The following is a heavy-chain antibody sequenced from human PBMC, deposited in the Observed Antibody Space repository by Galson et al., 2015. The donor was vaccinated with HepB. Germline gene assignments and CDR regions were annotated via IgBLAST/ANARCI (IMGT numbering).Heavy chain of an antibody. J-gene: IGHJ4*02. CDR1: GYTFTGYY. V-gene: IGHV1-46*01. D-gene: IGHD2-2*01. Sequence: SVKVSCKASGYTFTGYYMHWVRQAPGQGLEWMGIINPSGGSTSYAQKFQGRVTMTRDTSTSTVYMELSSLRSEDTAVYYCARAPNRAYCSSTSCYEHDYWGQGTLVTVSS. CDR2: INPSGGST. CDR3: ARAPNRAYCSSTSCYEHDY.